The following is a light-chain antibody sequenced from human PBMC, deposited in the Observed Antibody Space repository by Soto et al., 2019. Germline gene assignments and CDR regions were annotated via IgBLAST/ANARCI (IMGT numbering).Light chain of an antibody. J-gene: IGKJ1*01. CDR2: GAS. V-gene: IGKV1-5*01. CDR3: QHFDSYPWT. Sequence: DIHMTQSPSTLSASVGDTVAITCRASHSISGWLAWYQQKPGKAPTLLIYGASSLQTGVPSRFSGSGSGTEFTLSISSLQPDDVATYYCQHFDSYPWTFGQGTKVEIK. CDR1: HSISGW.